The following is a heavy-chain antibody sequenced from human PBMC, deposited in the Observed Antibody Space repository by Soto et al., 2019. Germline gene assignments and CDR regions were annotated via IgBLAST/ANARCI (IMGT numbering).Heavy chain of an antibody. D-gene: IGHD4-17*01. CDR3: TRGYGDYVRDY. CDR1: GFTFSGSA. V-gene: IGHV3-73*01. CDR2: IRSKANNYAT. J-gene: IGHJ4*02. Sequence: EVQLVESGGGLVQPGESLKLSCAVSGFTFSGSAMHWVRQASGKGLEWVGRIRSKANNYATAYAASVKGRFTISRVDSKNTAYLQMNSLKSEDTAVYYCTRGYGDYVRDYWGQGTLVTVSS.